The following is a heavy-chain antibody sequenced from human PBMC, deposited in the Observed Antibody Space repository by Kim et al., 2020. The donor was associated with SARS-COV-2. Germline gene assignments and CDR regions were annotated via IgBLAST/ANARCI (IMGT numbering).Heavy chain of an antibody. V-gene: IGHV5-51*01. J-gene: IGHJ3*02. Sequence: GESLKISCKGSGYSFTSYWIGWVRQMPGKGLEWMGIIYPGDSDTRYSPSFQGQVTISADKSISTAYLQWSSLKASDTAMYYCARTYYDFWSGNTEPFDIWGQGTMVTVSS. CDR1: GYSFTSYW. D-gene: IGHD3-3*01. CDR2: IYPGDSDT. CDR3: ARTYYDFWSGNTEPFDI.